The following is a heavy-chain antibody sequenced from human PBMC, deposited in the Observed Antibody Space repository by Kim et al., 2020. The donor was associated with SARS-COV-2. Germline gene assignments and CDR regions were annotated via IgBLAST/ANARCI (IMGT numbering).Heavy chain of an antibody. CDR1: GFTFSSGG. CDR3: AHFHYYGSSGYYRKNQKSSDY. V-gene: IGHV3-30*03. Sequence: GGSLRLSCTASGFTFSSGGMHWVRQAPGKGLEWVAVISFDGSNKYYADSVKGRFTISRDNSKNTLYLQMNSLRAEETAVYYCAHFHYYGSSGYYRKNQKSSDYWGQGTLVTVAS. J-gene: IGHJ4*02. CDR2: ISFDGSNK. D-gene: IGHD3-22*01.